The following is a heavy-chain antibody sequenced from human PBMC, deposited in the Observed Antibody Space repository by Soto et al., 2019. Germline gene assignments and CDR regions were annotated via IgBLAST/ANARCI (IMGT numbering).Heavy chain of an antibody. CDR2: ITGSGSMT. CDR3: IAPRLDVTPYWYFHL. D-gene: IGHD2-15*01. V-gene: IGHV3-23*01. Sequence: EVPLLESGGGLVQPGESMRLSCAASGFTFSSYAMTWVRQAPGKGLEWVSAITGSGSMTYYADSVKGRFTISRDNSTNTLHLQMISLGAQDTAWYYRIAPRLDVTPYWYFHLWGRGHLVTVSS. CDR1: GFTFSSYA. J-gene: IGHJ2*01.